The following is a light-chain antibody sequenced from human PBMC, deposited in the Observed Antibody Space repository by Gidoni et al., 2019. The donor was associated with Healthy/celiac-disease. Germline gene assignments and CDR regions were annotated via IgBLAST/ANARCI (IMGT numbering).Light chain of an antibody. J-gene: IGKJ2*03. CDR2: GAS. CDR3: QQYGSSPLYS. CDR1: QSVSSSY. V-gene: IGKV3-20*01. Sequence: ELVLTQSPRTLSLSPGERATLPCRASQSVSSSYLAWYQQKPGQAPRLLIYGASSRATGIPDRFSGSGSGTDFTLTISRLEPEDFAVYYCQQYGSSPLYSFGQGTKLEIK.